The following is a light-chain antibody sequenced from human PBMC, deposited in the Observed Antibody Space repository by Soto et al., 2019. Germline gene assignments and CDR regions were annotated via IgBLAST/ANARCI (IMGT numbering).Light chain of an antibody. Sequence: SYELTQPPSVSVAPGETARISCGGNNVGSRSVHWYHQMPGQAPFLVIYYDSDRPSGIPERFSGSNSGNTATLIISRVEAGDEADYYCQVWEATGDQVVFGGGTKVTVL. V-gene: IGLV3-21*01. CDR2: YDS. J-gene: IGLJ2*01. CDR3: QVWEATGDQVV. CDR1: NVGSRS.